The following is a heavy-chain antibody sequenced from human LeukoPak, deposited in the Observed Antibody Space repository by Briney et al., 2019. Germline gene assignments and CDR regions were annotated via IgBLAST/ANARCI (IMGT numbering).Heavy chain of an antibody. J-gene: IGHJ4*02. D-gene: IGHD6-19*01. CDR2: ISYDGSDK. Sequence: PGGSLRLSCAASGFTFSSSVMHWVRRAPGKGLEWVAVISYDGSDKYYADSVKGRFTISRDNSKNTLYLQMNSLRAEDTAVYYCAKGGDFIAVAGIDYWGQGTLVTVSS. V-gene: IGHV3-30*18. CDR3: AKGGDFIAVAGIDY. CDR1: GFTFSSSV.